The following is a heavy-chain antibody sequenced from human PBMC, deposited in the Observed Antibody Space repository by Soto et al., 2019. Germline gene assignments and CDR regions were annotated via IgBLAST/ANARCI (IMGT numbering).Heavy chain of an antibody. V-gene: IGHV1-18*01. CDR3: ARVIPGVEARFDP. CDR1: GYTFTNFG. J-gene: IGHJ5*02. CDR2: ISAYTDTP. Sequence: ASVKVSCKASGYTFTNFGVTWVRRVPGQGLEWMGWISAYTDTPNYAQKFQGRVTMTIDPSTSTAYMDLRSLTSDDTAVYYCARVIPGVEARFDPWGQGTLVTVSS. D-gene: IGHD2-2*01.